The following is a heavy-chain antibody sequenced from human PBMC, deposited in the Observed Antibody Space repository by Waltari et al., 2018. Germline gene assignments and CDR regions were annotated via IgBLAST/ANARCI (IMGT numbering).Heavy chain of an antibody. J-gene: IGHJ6*02. D-gene: IGHD7-27*01. Sequence: QVQLVESGGGVVQPGRSLRLSCAASGFTFSSYGMHWVRQAPGKGLAWVAVISYDGSNKYDADSVKGRFTISRDNSKNTLYLQMNSLRAEDTAVYYCAKDLQAAYWGIVYYYGMDVWGQGTTVTVSS. CDR1: GFTFSSYG. V-gene: IGHV3-30*18. CDR2: ISYDGSNK. CDR3: AKDLQAAYWGIVYYYGMDV.